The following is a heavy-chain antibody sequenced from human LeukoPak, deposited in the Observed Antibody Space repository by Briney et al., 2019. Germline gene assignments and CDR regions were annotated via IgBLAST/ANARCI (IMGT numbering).Heavy chain of an antibody. CDR3: ARLDLRRGVVVAATPGYFDY. Sequence: SETLSLTCAVYGGSFSGYYWSGLRQPPGKGLEGFGEINHSGSTNYNPSLKSRVTISVDTSKNQLSLKLSSVTAADTAVYYWARLDLRRGVVVAATPGYFDYWGQGTLVTVSS. J-gene: IGHJ4*02. CDR1: GGSFSGYY. V-gene: IGHV4-34*01. CDR2: INHSGST. D-gene: IGHD2-15*01.